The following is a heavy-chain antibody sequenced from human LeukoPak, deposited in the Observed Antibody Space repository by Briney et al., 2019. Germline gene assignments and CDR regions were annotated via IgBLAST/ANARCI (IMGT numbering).Heavy chain of an antibody. Sequence: SQTLSLTCAISGDSVSSKSAAWNWIRQSPSRGLEWLGRTYYRSKWSSGYAESVKSRITINPDTSKNQFSLQLRSVTPEDTAVYYCARGPIAALNWFDPWGQGTLVTVSS. J-gene: IGHJ5*02. D-gene: IGHD6-25*01. CDR3: ARGPIAALNWFDP. CDR2: TYYRSKWSS. V-gene: IGHV6-1*01. CDR1: GDSVSSKSAA.